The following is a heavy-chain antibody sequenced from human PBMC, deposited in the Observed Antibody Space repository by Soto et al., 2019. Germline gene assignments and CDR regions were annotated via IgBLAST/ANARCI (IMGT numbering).Heavy chain of an antibody. CDR3: AKDPVRSNSYYMDV. V-gene: IGHV3-30*18. Sequence: GGSLRLSCAASGFTFSSYGMHWVRQAPGKGLEWVAVISYDGSNKYYADSVKGRFTISRDNSKNTLYLQMNSLRAEDTAVYYCAKDPVRSNSYYMDVWGKGTTVTVSS. CDR1: GFTFSSYG. J-gene: IGHJ6*03. CDR2: ISYDGSNK. D-gene: IGHD4-17*01.